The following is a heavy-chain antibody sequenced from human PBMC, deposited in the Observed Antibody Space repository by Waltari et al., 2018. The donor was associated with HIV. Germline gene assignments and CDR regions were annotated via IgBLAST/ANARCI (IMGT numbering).Heavy chain of an antibody. V-gene: IGHV3-30*04. CDR2: ISYDGGNQ. J-gene: IGHJ4*02. CDR1: GFSFANHT. Sequence: QVQLVESGGDVVQPGRSLRLSCAASGFSFANHTKHWVRQAPGKGLEWVAVISYDGGNQYYADSVKGRFSISRDESKNTLYLQMNSLRAEDTALYFCARSYLHSSGKNQQQVRDYWGQGTLVTVST. CDR3: ARSYLHSSGKNQQQVRDY. D-gene: IGHD3-10*01.